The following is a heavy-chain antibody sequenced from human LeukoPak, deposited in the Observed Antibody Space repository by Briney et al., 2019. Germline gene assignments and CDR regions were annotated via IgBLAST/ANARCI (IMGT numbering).Heavy chain of an antibody. CDR3: ARVGDWNDLVY. CDR1: GGSISTYY. Sequence: SGTLSLTCTVSGGSISTYYWSWIRQPPGKGLEWIGYISYTVTSNYNPSLKSRVTISADTSKNQFSLKLSSVTAADTAVYYCARVGDWNDLVYWGQGTLVTVSS. D-gene: IGHD1-1*01. J-gene: IGHJ4*02. V-gene: IGHV4-59*01. CDR2: ISYTVTS.